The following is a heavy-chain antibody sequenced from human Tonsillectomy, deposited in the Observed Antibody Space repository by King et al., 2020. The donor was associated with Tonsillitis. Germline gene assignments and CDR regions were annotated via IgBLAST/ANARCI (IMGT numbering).Heavy chain of an antibody. Sequence: QLVQSGAEVKKPGESLKISCKTSRSIFSSYWIVWVRQLPGKGPEWMGVIFPGDSDTRYSPSFQGQVTFSADASTSTAYLQWSSLKASDTAMYYCARRHTSGYNYLDYWGQGTLVTVSS. CDR3: ARRHTSGYNYLDY. V-gene: IGHV5-51*01. CDR1: RSIFSSYW. CDR2: IFPGDSDT. J-gene: IGHJ4*02. D-gene: IGHD6-19*01.